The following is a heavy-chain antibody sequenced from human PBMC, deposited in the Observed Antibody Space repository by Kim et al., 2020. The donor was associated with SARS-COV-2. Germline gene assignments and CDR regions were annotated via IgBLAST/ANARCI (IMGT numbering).Heavy chain of an antibody. CDR2: IWYDGSNK. J-gene: IGHJ3*02. Sequence: GGSLRLSCAASGFTFSSYGMHWVRQAPGKGLEWVAVIWYDGSNKYYADSVKGRFTISRDNSKNTLYLQMNSLRAEDTAVYYCARDRERYFDWSHDAFDIWGQGTMVTVSS. V-gene: IGHV3-33*01. CDR1: GFTFSSYG. CDR3: ARDRERYFDWSHDAFDI. D-gene: IGHD3-9*01.